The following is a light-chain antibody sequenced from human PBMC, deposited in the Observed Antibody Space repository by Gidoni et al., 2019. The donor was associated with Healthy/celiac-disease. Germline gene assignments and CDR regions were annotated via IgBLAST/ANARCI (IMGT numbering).Light chain of an antibody. J-gene: IGKJ5*01. CDR1: QSVSSSY. CDR3: QQYGSSIT. V-gene: IGKV3-20*01. CDR2: GAS. Sequence: ELVLTQSPGTLSLSPGERATLSCRASQSVSSSYLAWYQQKPGQAPRLIIYGASSRATGIPDRFSGSGSGTDFTLTISRLEPGDFAVYYCQQYGSSITFGQGTRLEIK.